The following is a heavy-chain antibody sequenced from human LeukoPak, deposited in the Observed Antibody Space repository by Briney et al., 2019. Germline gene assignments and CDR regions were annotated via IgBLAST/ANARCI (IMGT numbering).Heavy chain of an antibody. CDR2: IGRYGGDI. CDR3: AKYAPPTTVVTRFFDS. J-gene: IGHJ4*02. Sequence: PGGSLRLSCAASGSTFSSYAMTWVRQAPGKGLEWVSVIGRYGGDIHYADSVEGRFTISRDNSKNTLYLQMNSLRVEDTAIYYCAKYAPPTTVVTRFFDSWGQGTLVTVSS. D-gene: IGHD4-23*01. V-gene: IGHV3-23*01. CDR1: GSTFSSYA.